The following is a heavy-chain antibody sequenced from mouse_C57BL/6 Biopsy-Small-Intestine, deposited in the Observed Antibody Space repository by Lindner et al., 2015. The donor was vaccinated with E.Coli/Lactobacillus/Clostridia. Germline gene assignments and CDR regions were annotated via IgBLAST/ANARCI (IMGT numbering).Heavy chain of an antibody. CDR2: IDPSDSET. CDR1: GYTFTSYW. Sequence: VQLQESGAEMVRPGASVKLSCKASGYTFTSYWMHWVKQRPGQGLEWIGKIDPSDSETHYNQKFKDKATLTVDKSSSTAYMQLNSLTSEDSAVYYCARYYYSNPWAMDYWGQGTSVTVSS. V-gene: IGHV1-52*01. D-gene: IGHD2-5*01. J-gene: IGHJ4*01. CDR3: ARYYYSNPWAMDY.